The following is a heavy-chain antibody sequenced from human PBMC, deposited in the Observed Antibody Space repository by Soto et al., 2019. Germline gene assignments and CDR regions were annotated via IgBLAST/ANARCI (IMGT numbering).Heavy chain of an antibody. CDR3: ARDLGRVEVGIAYYYDY. CDR1: GFTFSRYG. CDR2: IWYDGSKK. J-gene: IGHJ4*02. V-gene: IGHV3-33*01. Sequence: PGGSQRLSCAASGFTFSRYGMHWVRQAPGKGLEWVAVIWYDGSKKYYADSVKGRFTISRDNSNLYLQMNSLRAEDTAVYYCARDLGRVEVGIAYYYDYWGQGTQVTVSS. D-gene: IGHD3-16*01.